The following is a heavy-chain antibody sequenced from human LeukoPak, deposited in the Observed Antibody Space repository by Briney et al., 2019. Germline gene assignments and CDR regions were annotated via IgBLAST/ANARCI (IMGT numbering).Heavy chain of an antibody. CDR2: ISGSGGST. CDR3: AELGITMIGGV. J-gene: IGHJ6*04. CDR1: GFTFSSYV. V-gene: IGHV3-23*01. Sequence: PGGSLRLSCAASGFTFSSYVMNWVRQAPGKGLEWVSAISGSGGSTYYADSVKGRFTISRDSSKNTLYLQMNSLRAEDTAVYYCAELGITMIGGVWGKGTTVTISS. D-gene: IGHD3-10*02.